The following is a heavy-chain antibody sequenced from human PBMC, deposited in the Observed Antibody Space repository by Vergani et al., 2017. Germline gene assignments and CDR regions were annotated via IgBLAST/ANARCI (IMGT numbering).Heavy chain of an antibody. V-gene: IGHV3-30-3*01. Sequence: VLLVESGGGLVQPGGSLRLSCAASGFTFSSYAMHWVRQAPGKGLEWVAVISYDGSNKYYADSVKGRFTISRDNSKNTLYLQMNSLRAEDTAVYYCAREPAYDFWSGYYGDYWGQGTLVTVSS. J-gene: IGHJ4*02. CDR2: ISYDGSNK. CDR1: GFTFSSYA. D-gene: IGHD3-3*01. CDR3: AREPAYDFWSGYYGDY.